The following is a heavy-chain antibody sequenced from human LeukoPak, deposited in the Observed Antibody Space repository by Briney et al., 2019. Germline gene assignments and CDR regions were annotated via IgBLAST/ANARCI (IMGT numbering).Heavy chain of an antibody. CDR1: GYTFTGYY. J-gene: IGHJ4*02. CDR2: INPNSGGT. Sequence: GASVKVSCKASGYTFTGYYMHWVRQAPGQGLEWMGWINPNSGGTNYAQKFQGRVTMTRDTSISTAYMELSRLRSDDTAVYYCARVLGDSSGYYSDRNDFDYWGQGTLVTVSS. D-gene: IGHD3-22*01. V-gene: IGHV1-2*02. CDR3: ARVLGDSSGYYSDRNDFDY.